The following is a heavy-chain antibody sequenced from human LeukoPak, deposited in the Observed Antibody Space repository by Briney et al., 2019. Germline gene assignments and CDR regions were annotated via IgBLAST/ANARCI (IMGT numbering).Heavy chain of an antibody. V-gene: IGHV3-30*02. CDR1: GFTFSSFG. Sequence: GGSLRLSCAASGFTFSSFGMHWVRQAPGKGLEWMTFIRYDGSHKYYADSVKGRFTVSRDNSKNTLYLQMNSLRAEDTAVYYCARELYTRDGYNSYMDVWGRGTTVTVSS. CDR2: IRYDGSHK. J-gene: IGHJ6*03. D-gene: IGHD5-24*01. CDR3: ARELYTRDGYNSYMDV.